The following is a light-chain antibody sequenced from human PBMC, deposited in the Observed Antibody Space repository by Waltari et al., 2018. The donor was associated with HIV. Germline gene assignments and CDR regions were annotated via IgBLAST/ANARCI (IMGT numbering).Light chain of an antibody. CDR1: QSVQEF. V-gene: IGKV3-11*01. CDR2: AAS. Sequence: EIVLTQSPAILSVSPGETATLSCRASQSVQEFLAWYQRRPGQVPRLVVYAASKRAAGGPDRFSGSGFGTDFTLTSSGLEPEDVAFYYCQHRTTWPPTFGGGTRVEIE. CDR3: QHRTTWPPT. J-gene: IGKJ4*01.